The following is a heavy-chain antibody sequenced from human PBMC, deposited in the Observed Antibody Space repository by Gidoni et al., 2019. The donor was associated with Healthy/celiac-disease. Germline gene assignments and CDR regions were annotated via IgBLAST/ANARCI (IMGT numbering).Heavy chain of an antibody. J-gene: IGHJ2*01. D-gene: IGHD2-21*01. V-gene: IGHV3-23*01. CDR1: VFPFSSFA. CDR3: AKGEGPILQNWYFDV. Sequence: EVQLLESGGGLVQPGGSLRLSCAASVFPFSSFAMTWVRQAPGKGLEWVSLITAGTFYADSVKGRFTISRDDSKNTLYLQMDSLRAEDTAVYYCAKGEGPILQNWYFDVWGRGALVTVSS. CDR2: ITAGT.